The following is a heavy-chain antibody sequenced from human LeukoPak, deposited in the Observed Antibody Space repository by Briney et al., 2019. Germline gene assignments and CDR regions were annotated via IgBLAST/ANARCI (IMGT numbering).Heavy chain of an antibody. CDR3: ARVVREIAAAGTWYYFDY. Sequence: SETLSLTCTVSGGSISSSNYYWGWIRQPPGKGLEWIGSIYYSGSTYYNPSLKSRVTISVDTSKNQFSLKLSSVTAADTAVYYCARVVREIAAAGTWYYFDYWGQGTLVTVSS. D-gene: IGHD6-13*01. V-gene: IGHV4-39*07. J-gene: IGHJ4*02. CDR2: IYYSGST. CDR1: GGSISSSNYY.